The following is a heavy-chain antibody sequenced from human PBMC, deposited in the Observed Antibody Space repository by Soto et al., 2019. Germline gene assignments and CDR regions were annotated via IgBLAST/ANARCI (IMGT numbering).Heavy chain of an antibody. J-gene: IGHJ6*02. Sequence: GASVKVSCKASGYTFTSYGISWVRQAPGQGLEWMGWISAYNGNTNYAQKLQGRVTMTTDTSTSTAYMELRSLRSDDTAMYYCASTRPMVRGVIRYYYGMDVWGQGTTVTVSS. CDR2: ISAYNGNT. D-gene: IGHD3-10*01. CDR1: GYTFTSYG. CDR3: ASTRPMVRGVIRYYYGMDV. V-gene: IGHV1-18*01.